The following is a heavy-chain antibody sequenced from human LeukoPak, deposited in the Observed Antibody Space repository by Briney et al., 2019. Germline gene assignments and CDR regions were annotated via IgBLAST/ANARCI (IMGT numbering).Heavy chain of an antibody. D-gene: IGHD5-12*01. CDR2: ISYDGSNK. CDR1: GFTFSSYG. Sequence: QSGGSLRLSCAASGFTFSSYGMHWVRQAPGKGLEWVAVISYDGSNKYYADSVKGRFTISRDNSKNTLYLQMNSLRAEDTAVYYCANPSDSGFDWYFFGYWGQGTLVTVSS. V-gene: IGHV3-30*18. CDR3: ANPSDSGFDWYFFGY. J-gene: IGHJ4*02.